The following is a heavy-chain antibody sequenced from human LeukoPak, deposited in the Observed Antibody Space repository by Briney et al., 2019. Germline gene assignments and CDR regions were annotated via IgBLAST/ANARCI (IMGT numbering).Heavy chain of an antibody. CDR2: ISSSGSTI. Sequence: GGSLRLSCAASGFTFSDYYMSWIRQAPGKGLEWVSYISSSGSTIYCADSVKGRFTISRDNAKNSLYLQMNSLRAEDTAVYYCARAGVRWPQPFNYWGQGTLVTVSS. CDR1: GFTFSDYY. V-gene: IGHV3-11*01. J-gene: IGHJ4*02. D-gene: IGHD5-24*01. CDR3: ARAGVRWPQPFNY.